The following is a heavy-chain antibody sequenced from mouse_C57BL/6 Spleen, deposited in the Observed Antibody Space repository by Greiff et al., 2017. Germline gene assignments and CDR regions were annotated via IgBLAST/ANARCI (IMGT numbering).Heavy chain of an antibody. CDR2: IWSGGST. CDR3: ARNSDSYGSDY. CDR1: GFSLTSYG. V-gene: IGHV2-2*01. J-gene: IGHJ2*01. D-gene: IGHD1-1*01. Sequence: QVQLQQSGPGLVQPSQSLSITCTVSGFSLTSYGVHWVRPSPGKGLEWLGVIWSGGSTDYNAAFISRLSISKDNSKSQVFFKMNSLQADDTAIYYCARNSDSYGSDYWGQGTTLTVSS.